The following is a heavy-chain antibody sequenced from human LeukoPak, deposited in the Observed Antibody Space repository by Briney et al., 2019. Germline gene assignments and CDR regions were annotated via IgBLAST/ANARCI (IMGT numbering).Heavy chain of an antibody. V-gene: IGHV4-4*02. CDR1: GGSISSSNW. Sequence: SGTLSLTCAVSGGSISSSNWWSWVRQPPGKGLEWIGEIYHSGSTNYNPSLKSRVTISVDKSKNQFSLKLSSVTAADTAVYYCASQTITGDWCFDLWGRGTLVTVSS. J-gene: IGHJ2*01. CDR2: IYHSGST. D-gene: IGHD7-27*01. CDR3: ASQTITGDWCFDL.